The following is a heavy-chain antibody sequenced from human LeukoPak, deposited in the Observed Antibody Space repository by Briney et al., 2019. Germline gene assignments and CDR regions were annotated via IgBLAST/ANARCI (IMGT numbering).Heavy chain of an antibody. CDR1: GGSFSGYY. J-gene: IGHJ5*02. V-gene: IGHV4-34*01. CDR3: AREVYNWFDP. Sequence: PSETLSLTCAVYGGSFSGYYWSWIRQPPGKGLEWIGEINHSGSTNYNPSLKSRVTISVDTSKNQFSLKLSSVTAADTAVYYCAREVYNWFDPWGQGTLVTVSS. CDR2: INHSGST. D-gene: IGHD2-8*01.